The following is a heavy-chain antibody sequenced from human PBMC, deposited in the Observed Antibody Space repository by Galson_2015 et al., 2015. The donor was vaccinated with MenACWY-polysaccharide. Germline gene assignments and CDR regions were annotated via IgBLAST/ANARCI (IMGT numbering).Heavy chain of an antibody. CDR1: GFSFSASA. J-gene: IGHJ6*02. Sequence: SLRLSCAASGFSFSASAMHWVRQASGKGLEWVGRIRSNANDYATAYAASVKGRFTISRDDSKNTAYLQMNSLKTEDTAVYYCTKEGSPSYYYGVDVWGQATTVTVSS. CDR2: IRSNANDYAT. V-gene: IGHV3-73*01. CDR3: TKEGSPSYYYGVDV.